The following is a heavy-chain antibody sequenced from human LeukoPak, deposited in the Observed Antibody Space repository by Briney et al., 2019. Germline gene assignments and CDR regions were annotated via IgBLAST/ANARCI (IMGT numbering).Heavy chain of an antibody. CDR2: IKEDGSEK. Sequence: GGSLRLSCAASGFTFSTYWMSWIRQAPGKGLEWVANIKEDGSEKYYVGSVKGRFTISRDNAKNSMYLQMNSLRAEDTAVYYCARDISGPDSWGQGTLVTVSS. CDR1: GFTFSTYW. V-gene: IGHV3-7*01. J-gene: IGHJ4*02. D-gene: IGHD6-19*01. CDR3: ARDISGPDS.